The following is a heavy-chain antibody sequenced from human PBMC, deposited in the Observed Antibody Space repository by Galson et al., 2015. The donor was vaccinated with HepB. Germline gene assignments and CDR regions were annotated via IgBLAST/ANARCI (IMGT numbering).Heavy chain of an antibody. D-gene: IGHD3-16*01. J-gene: IGHJ4*02. CDR1: GFIFSSLH. V-gene: IGHV3-23*01. CDR3: AKDLNHGGGY. CDR2: ISDNGDLT. Sequence: SLRLSCAASGFIFSSLHMAWVRQAPGKGLEWVSTISDNGDLTYYADSVKGRFTISRDNSKNTLYLQMSSLRAEDTAVYYCAKDLNHGGGYWGQGTLVTVSS.